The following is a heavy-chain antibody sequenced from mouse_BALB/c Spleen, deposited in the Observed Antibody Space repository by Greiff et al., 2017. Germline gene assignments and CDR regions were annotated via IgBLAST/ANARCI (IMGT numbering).Heavy chain of an antibody. D-gene: IGHD2-1*01. CDR2: IRNKANGYTT. CDR3: ARDPLYGIYVPRFDY. J-gene: IGHJ2*01. CDR1: GFTFTDYY. Sequence: EVKLMESGGGLVQPGGSLRLSCATSGFTFTDYYMSWVRQPPGKALEWLGFIRNKANGYTTEYSASVTGRFTISRDNSQSILYLQMNTLRAEDSATYYCARDPLYGIYVPRFDYGGQGTTLTVSA. V-gene: IGHV7-3*02.